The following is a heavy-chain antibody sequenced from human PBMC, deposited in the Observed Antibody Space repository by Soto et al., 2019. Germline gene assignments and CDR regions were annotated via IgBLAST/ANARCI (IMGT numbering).Heavy chain of an antibody. CDR2: AYNSGST. Sequence: PSETLSLTCTVSGGSISSNYWTWIRQPPGKGLEWIGYAYNSGSTNYNPSLKSRVTISEDTSRSQFSLKVNSMTAADTAVYYCARYRREAVAGYTLDYWGQGILVTVSS. J-gene: IGHJ4*02. CDR3: ARYRREAVAGYTLDY. CDR1: GGSISSNY. D-gene: IGHD6-13*01. V-gene: IGHV4-59*01.